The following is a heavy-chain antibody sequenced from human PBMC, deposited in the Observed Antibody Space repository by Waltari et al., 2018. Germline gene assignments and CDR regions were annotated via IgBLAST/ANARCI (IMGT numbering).Heavy chain of an antibody. Sequence: QLQLQESGPGLVKPSETLSLTCTVSGGSISSSSYYWGWIRQPPGKGLEWIGSIYYSGSTYYNTSLKSRVTISVDTSKIQFSLMLSAVTAADTAVYYCASLIARGRDYWGQGTLVTVSS. D-gene: IGHD6-13*01. CDR3: ASLIARGRDY. J-gene: IGHJ4*02. V-gene: IGHV4-39*01. CDR2: IYYSGST. CDR1: GGSISSSSYY.